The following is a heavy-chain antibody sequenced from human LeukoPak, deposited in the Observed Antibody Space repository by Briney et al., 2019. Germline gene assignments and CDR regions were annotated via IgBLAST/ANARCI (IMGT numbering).Heavy chain of an antibody. J-gene: IGHJ2*01. D-gene: IGHD2-15*01. CDR1: GFSFSDYY. CDR2: ISSLSTYT. V-gene: IGHV3-11*06. CDR3: ARGSSNWYFDL. Sequence: GGSLRLPCAVSGFSFSDYYMSWIRQTPGKGLEWVSYISSLSTYTNYADSVKGRFTISRDNAKNSLHLQMNSLRDEDTAVYYCARGSSNWYFDLWGRGTLVTVSS.